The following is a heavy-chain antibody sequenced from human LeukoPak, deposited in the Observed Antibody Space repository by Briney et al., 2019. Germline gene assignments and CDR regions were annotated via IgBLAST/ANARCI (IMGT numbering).Heavy chain of an antibody. D-gene: IGHD3-9*01. CDR3: AKDGLYFDGSTHIYYFDS. CDR1: GFSFGGYA. CDR2: ITYTGAAT. J-gene: IGHJ4*02. V-gene: IGHV3-23*01. Sequence: GGSLRLSCAASGFSFGGYAMTWVRQAPGKGLEWVSSITYTGAATYYLDSVKARFTISRDNSRSTLYLQMDGLTAEDTALYYCAKDGLYFDGSTHIYYFDSWGQGTLVAVSS.